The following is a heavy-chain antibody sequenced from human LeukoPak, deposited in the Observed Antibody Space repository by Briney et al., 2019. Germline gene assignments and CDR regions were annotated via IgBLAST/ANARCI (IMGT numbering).Heavy chain of an antibody. CDR2: INHSGST. V-gene: IGHV4-34*01. D-gene: IGHD1-26*01. Sequence: PSETLSLTCAVYGGSFSGYYWSWIRQPPGKGLEWIGEINHSGSTNYNPSLKSRVTISVDTSKNQFSLKLSSVTAADTAVYYCARHHLKWELLARPYYFDYWGQGTLVTVSS. J-gene: IGHJ4*02. CDR1: GGSFSGYY. CDR3: ARHHLKWELLARPYYFDY.